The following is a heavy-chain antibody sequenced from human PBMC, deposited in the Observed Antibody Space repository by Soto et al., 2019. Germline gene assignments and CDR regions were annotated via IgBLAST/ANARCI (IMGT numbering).Heavy chain of an antibody. CDR1: DRSIGMGSKE. J-gene: IGHJ6*02. CDR2: IFSSGTT. D-gene: IGHD3-16*01. Sequence: PSKPLSLTCPVSDRSIGMGSKEWSWIHRAHGMGLEWIGYIFSSGTTYYNPSLKSRLTMSLDTSQNQFSLKLNSVTAADTAVYFCARVPSPFDFYYAMDVWGQGNTVTVSS. V-gene: IGHV4-30-4*02. CDR3: ARVPSPFDFYYAMDV.